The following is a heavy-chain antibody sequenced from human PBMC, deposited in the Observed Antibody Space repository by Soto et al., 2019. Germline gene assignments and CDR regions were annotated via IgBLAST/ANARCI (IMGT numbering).Heavy chain of an antibody. CDR3: AKARAQSYDFWSGYPVDY. Sequence: GGSLRLSCAVSGFTFSSDAMSWVRQAQGKGLEWVSAISGSGGSTYYADSVKGRFTISRDNSKNTLYLQMNSLRAEDTAVYYCAKARAQSYDFWSGYPVDYWGQAT. CDR2: ISGSGGST. V-gene: IGHV3-23*01. CDR1: GFTFSSDA. D-gene: IGHD3-3*01. J-gene: IGHJ4*02.